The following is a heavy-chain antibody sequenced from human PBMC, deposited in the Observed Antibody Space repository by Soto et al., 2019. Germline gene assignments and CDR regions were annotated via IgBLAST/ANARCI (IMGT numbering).Heavy chain of an antibody. CDR3: ARPIYAHRDFAV. CDR1: GDSMTISDFL. V-gene: IGHV4-39*01. J-gene: IGHJ3*01. D-gene: IGHD4-17*01. CDR2: IYYSGSA. Sequence: SETLSLTCPASGDSMTISDFLWGWVSQPPGKRLEWIGGIYYSGSAYYNPSLRRRATISVDTSMNQLFLNVTSVTAADTAAYYCARPIYAHRDFAVRGQGKWVTV.